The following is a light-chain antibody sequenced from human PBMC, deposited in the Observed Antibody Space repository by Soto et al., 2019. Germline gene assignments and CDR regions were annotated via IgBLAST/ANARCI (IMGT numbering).Light chain of an antibody. Sequence: DIQMTQSPSTLYASVGYRVTITCRASQSISSWLAWYQQKPGKGPKRLIYDVFRLEGGVPSRLSGSGSGTEFALIISSLQPDDFSTYYCEQYNSHPWMFGQGTKVEIK. CDR1: QSISSW. CDR2: DVF. J-gene: IGKJ1*01. CDR3: EQYNSHPWM. V-gene: IGKV1-5*01.